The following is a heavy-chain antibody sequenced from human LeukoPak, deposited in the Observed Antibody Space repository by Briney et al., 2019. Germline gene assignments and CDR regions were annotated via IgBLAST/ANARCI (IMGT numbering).Heavy chain of an antibody. CDR3: ARGEWVLYPLDAFDI. CDR1: GGSISSYY. J-gene: IGHJ3*02. D-gene: IGHD3-3*01. V-gene: IGHV4-59*01. Sequence: SETLSLTCTVSGGSISSYYWSWLRQPPGKGLEWIGYIYYSGSTNYNPSLKSRVTISVDTSKNQFSLKLSSVTAADTAVYYCARGEWVLYPLDAFDIGGQGTMVTVSA. CDR2: IYYSGST.